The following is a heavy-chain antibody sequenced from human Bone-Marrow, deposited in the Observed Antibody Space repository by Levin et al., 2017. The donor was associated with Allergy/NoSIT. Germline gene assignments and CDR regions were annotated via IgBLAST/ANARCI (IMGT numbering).Heavy chain of an antibody. V-gene: IGHV3-23*01. Sequence: PGGSLRLSCAASGFTFSDYAINWVRQAPGKGLEWVSIITSAASNTYYADSVKGRFTVSRDNSKNTLYLQMNSLRADDTAVYYCARVDCVGAQCFSPAYWGQGTLVTVSS. CDR3: ARVDCVGAQCFSPAY. D-gene: IGHD2-21*01. CDR2: ITSAASNT. CDR1: GFTFSDYA. J-gene: IGHJ4*02.